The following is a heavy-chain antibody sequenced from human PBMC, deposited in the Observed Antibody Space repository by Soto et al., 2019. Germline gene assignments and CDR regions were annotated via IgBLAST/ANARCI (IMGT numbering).Heavy chain of an antibody. V-gene: IGHV4-39*01. CDR3: ANGGYSSGWHYYYGMDV. J-gene: IGHJ6*02. D-gene: IGHD6-19*01. CDR1: GGSISSSSYY. CDR2: IYYSGST. Sequence: QLQLQESGPGLVKPSETLSLTCTVSGGSISSSSYYWGWIRQPPGKGLEWIGSIYYSGSTYYNPSLKSRVTISVDTSKNQCSLKLSSVTAADTAVYYCANGGYSSGWHYYYGMDVWGQGTTVTVSS.